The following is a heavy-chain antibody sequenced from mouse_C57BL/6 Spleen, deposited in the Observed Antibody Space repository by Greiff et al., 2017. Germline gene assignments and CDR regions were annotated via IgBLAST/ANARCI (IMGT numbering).Heavy chain of an antibody. D-gene: IGHD4-1*01. J-gene: IGHJ2*01. CDR1: GYTFTSYW. Sequence: QVQLKQPGAELVKPGASVKLSCKASGYTFTSYWMHWVKQRPGQGLEWIGMIHPNSGSTNYNEKFKSKATLTVDKSSSTAYMQLSSRTSEDSAVYYCARGNELGRENYWGQGTTLTVSS. CDR3: ARGNELGRENY. V-gene: IGHV1-64*01. CDR2: IHPNSGST.